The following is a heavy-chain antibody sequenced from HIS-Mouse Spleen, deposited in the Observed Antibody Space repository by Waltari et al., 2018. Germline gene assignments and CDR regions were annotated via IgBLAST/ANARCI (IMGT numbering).Heavy chain of an antibody. V-gene: IGHV4-39*07. J-gene: IGHJ2*01. CDR1: GGSISSSSYY. Sequence: QLQLQESGPGLVKPSETLSLTCTVSGGSISSSSYYWGWIRQPPGKGLEWIGSIHYRWSTYYNPSLRSRVTRSGDTSKNQFSLKLSSVTAADTAVYYCAREIPYSSSWYDWYFDLWGRGTLVTVSS. CDR2: IHYRWST. CDR3: AREIPYSSSWYDWYFDL. D-gene: IGHD6-13*01.